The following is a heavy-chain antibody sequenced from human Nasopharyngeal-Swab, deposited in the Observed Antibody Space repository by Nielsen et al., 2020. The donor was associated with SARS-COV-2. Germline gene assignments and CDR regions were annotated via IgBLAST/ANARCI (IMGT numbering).Heavy chain of an antibody. Sequence: GESLKISCTAYGFTFNNYWMDWVRQVPGKGRVWVSHITSDGTTTSYSDYVKGRFTTSRDNLKDTLYLQMNRLRAEDTAVYYCARSYWGAEDVWGKGTTVTVSS. D-gene: IGHD7-27*01. CDR2: ITSDGTTT. V-gene: IGHV3-74*01. J-gene: IGHJ6*04. CDR3: ARSYWGAEDV. CDR1: GFTFNNYW.